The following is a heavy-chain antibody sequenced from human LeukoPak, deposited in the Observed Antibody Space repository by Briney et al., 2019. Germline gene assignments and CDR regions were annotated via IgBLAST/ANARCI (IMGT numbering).Heavy chain of an antibody. CDR1: GYSFTTYW. D-gene: IGHD3-10*01. CDR3: ALAGGSGSYGCDY. J-gene: IGHJ4*02. Sequence: GESLKISCKSSGYSFTTYWIAWVRQMPGKGLEWMGIIYPGDSDTRYSPSFQGQVTISADKSISTAYLQWSSLKASDTAMYYCALAGGSGSYGCDYWGQGTLVTVSS. CDR2: IYPGDSDT. V-gene: IGHV5-51*01.